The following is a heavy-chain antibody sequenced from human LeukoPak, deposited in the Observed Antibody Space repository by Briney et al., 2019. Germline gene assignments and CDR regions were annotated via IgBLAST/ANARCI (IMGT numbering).Heavy chain of an antibody. J-gene: IGHJ4*02. Sequence: GGSLRLSCAASGFTFSDYAMNWVRQAPGKGLEWVSVIIGSADSTDYADSVKGRFTISRDRSKNTLYLQMNSLTVEGTAVYYCAKGAYDYVEIGYFDYWGQGTLVTVSS. CDR2: IIGSADST. CDR1: GFTFSDYA. V-gene: IGHV3-23*01. D-gene: IGHD5-12*01. CDR3: AKGAYDYVEIGYFDY.